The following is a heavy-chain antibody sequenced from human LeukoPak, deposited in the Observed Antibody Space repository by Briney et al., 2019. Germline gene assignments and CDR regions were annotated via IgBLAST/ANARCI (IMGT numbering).Heavy chain of an antibody. CDR3: AVAVAGGGFDY. CDR1: GFTFDDYA. V-gene: IGHV3-23*01. D-gene: IGHD6-19*01. CDR2: ISGSGGST. J-gene: IGHJ4*02. Sequence: GRSLRLSCAASGFTFDDYAMSWVRQAPGKGLEWVSAISGSGGSTYYADSVKGRFTISRDNSKNTLYLQMNSLRAEDTAVYYCAVAVAGGGFDYWGQGTLVTVSS.